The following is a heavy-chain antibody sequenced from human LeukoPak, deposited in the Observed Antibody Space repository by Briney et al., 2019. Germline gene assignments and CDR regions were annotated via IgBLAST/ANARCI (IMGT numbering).Heavy chain of an antibody. V-gene: IGHV3-74*01. J-gene: IGHJ4*02. CDR1: GFIFSGYW. CDR2: IKSDGSST. Sequence: GGSLRLSCTTSGFIFSGYWMHWVRHAPGKGLVWVSRIKSDGSSTTYADSVKGRFTTSRDNARNTLYLQMNSLRAEDTAVYYCAKSDYFDSWGQGTLVTVSS. CDR3: AKSDYFDS.